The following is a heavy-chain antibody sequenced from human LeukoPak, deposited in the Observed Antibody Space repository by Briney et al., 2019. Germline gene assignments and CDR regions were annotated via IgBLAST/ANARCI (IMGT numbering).Heavy chain of an antibody. Sequence: PSETLSLTCTVSGGSISSYYWSWIRQPPGEGLEWIGYIYYSGSTNYNPSLKSRVTISVDTSKNQFSLKLSSVTAADTAVYYCARGTYYYDSSGYTHSIIDIWGQGTMVTVSS. CDR1: GGSISSYY. D-gene: IGHD3-22*01. V-gene: IGHV4-59*01. CDR2: IYYSGST. CDR3: ARGTYYYDSSGYTHSIIDI. J-gene: IGHJ3*02.